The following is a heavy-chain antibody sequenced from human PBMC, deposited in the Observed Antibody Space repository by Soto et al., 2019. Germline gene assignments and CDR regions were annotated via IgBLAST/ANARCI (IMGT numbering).Heavy chain of an antibody. J-gene: IGHJ6*02. Sequence: QVQLVQSGAEVKKPGSSVKVSCKASVGTFSSYAISWVRQAPGQGLEWMGGIIPIFGTANYAEKFQGRVTITADESTRTAYMELSSLRSEDTAVYYCAREGIRDIVVVVAATLGGMDVWGQGTTVTVSS. CDR3: AREGIRDIVVVVAATLGGMDV. D-gene: IGHD2-15*01. CDR1: VGTFSSYA. V-gene: IGHV1-69*12. CDR2: IIPIFGTA.